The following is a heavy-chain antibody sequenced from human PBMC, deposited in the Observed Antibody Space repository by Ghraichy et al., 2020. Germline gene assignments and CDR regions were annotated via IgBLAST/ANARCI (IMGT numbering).Heavy chain of an antibody. V-gene: IGHV1-46*01. D-gene: IGHD6-19*01. J-gene: IGHJ4*02. CDR3: ARGGHSNGWYFDF. Sequence: ASVKVPCKASGYTFSTYYLNWVRQAPGQGLEWMGILNPIGGSPTYAQKFQGRVSLTRDTSTSTVYMELTSLRFEDTAVYYCARGGHSNGWYFDFWGQGTLVTVSS. CDR2: LNPIGGSP. CDR1: GYTFSTYY.